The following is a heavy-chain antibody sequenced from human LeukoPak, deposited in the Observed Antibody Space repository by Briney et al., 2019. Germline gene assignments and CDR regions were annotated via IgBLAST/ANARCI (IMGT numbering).Heavy chain of an antibody. J-gene: IGHJ4*02. CDR3: ARGLPTPGIAAAGADY. D-gene: IGHD6-13*01. CDR1: GYTFTGYY. CDR2: INPNSGGT. V-gene: IGHV1-2*06. Sequence: ASVKVSCKASGYTFTGYYMHWVRQAPGQGLEWMGRINPNSGGTNYAQKFQGRVTMTRDTSISTAYMELSRLRSDDTAVYYCARGLPTPGIAAAGADYWGQGTLVTVSS.